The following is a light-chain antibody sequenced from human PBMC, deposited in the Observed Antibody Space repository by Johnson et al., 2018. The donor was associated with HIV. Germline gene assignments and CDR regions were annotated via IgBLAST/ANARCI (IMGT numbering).Light chain of an antibody. V-gene: IGLV1-51*02. J-gene: IGLJ1*01. CDR1: SSNIGNNY. Sequence: QSVLTQPPSVSAAPGQKVTISCSGSSSNIGNNYVSWYQQLPGTAPKLLIYENNKRPSGIPDRFSDSKSGTSATLGITGLQTGDEADYYCATWDTSLSVYVFGTGTKVTVL. CDR2: ENN. CDR3: ATWDTSLSVYV.